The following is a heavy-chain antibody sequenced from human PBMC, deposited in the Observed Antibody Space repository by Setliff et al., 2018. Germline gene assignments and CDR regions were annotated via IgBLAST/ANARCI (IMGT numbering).Heavy chain of an antibody. Sequence: PWGSLRLSCAASGFTFSRYEMNWVRQAPGKGLKWVSYISSSGSTIYYADSVKGRFTISRDNAKNSLYLQMNSLRAEDTAVYYCARSDDYYDSSGFWFDPWGQGTLVTVSS. CDR3: ARSDDYYDSSGFWFDP. V-gene: IGHV3-48*03. CDR2: ISSSGSTI. J-gene: IGHJ5*02. D-gene: IGHD3-22*01. CDR1: GFTFSRYE.